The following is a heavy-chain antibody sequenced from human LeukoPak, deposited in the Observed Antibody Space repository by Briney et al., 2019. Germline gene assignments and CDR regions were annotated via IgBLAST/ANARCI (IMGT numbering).Heavy chain of an antibody. CDR2: IIPILGIA. V-gene: IGHV1-69*04. CDR1: GGTFSSYA. Sequence: ASVKASCKASGGTFSSYAISWVRQAPGQGLEWMGRIIPILGIANYAQKFQGRVTITADKSTSTAYMELSSLRSEDTAVYYCARETYYDILTGYYSDDYWGQGTLVTVSS. D-gene: IGHD3-9*01. J-gene: IGHJ4*02. CDR3: ARETYYDILTGYYSDDY.